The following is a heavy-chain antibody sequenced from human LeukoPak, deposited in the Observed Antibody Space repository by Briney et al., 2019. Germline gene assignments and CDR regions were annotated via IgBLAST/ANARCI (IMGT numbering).Heavy chain of an antibody. CDR1: GYSLTELS. J-gene: IGHJ3*02. V-gene: IGHV1-24*01. D-gene: IGHD3-22*01. Sequence: ASVKVSFKVSGYSLTELSMHWVRQTLGKGLEWMGAFDPGDAETIYAQKFQGRVTLTEDTSTDTAYMELTSLRAEDTAVYYCATFVPYSDSSDFYIHAFHIWGRGTMVTVSS. CDR3: ATFVPYSDSSDFYIHAFHI. CDR2: FDPGDAET.